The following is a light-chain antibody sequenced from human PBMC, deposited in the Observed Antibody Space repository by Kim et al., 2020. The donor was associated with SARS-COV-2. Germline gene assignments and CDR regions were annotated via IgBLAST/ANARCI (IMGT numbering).Light chain of an antibody. CDR2: GAS. CDR3: QQFNNWPLYS. J-gene: IGKJ2*03. CDR1: ERVNSN. V-gene: IGKV3-15*01. Sequence: ASPGERATHSCRASERVNSNLGWYQQKPGQAPRLLIYGASTRATGVPARLSGSGSGTEFTLTISSLQSEEFAVYYCQQFNNWPLYSFGQGTRLEI.